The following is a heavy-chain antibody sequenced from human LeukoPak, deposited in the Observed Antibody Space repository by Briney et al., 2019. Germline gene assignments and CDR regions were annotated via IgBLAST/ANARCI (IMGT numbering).Heavy chain of an antibody. D-gene: IGHD2-21*02. CDR1: GFTFSSYG. V-gene: IGHV3-33*01. J-gene: IGHJ4*02. CDR2: IWYDGSNK. CDR3: ARDHCGGDCSPSNY. Sequence: GGSLRLSCAASGFTFSSYGMHWVRRAPGKGLEWVAVIWYDGSNKYYADSVKGRFTISRDNSKNTLYLQMNSLRAEDTAVYYCARDHCGGDCSPSNYWGQGTLVTVSS.